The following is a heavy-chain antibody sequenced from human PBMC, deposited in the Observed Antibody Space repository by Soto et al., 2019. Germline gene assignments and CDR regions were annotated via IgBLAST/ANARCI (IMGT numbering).Heavy chain of an antibody. D-gene: IGHD3-3*01. V-gene: IGHV1-69*13. CDR1: GGIFSSYA. CDR3: ARGDITIFGVDPVGWFDP. J-gene: IGHJ5*02. Sequence: SVKVSCKAFGGIFSSYAISWVRQAPGQGLEWMGGIIPIFGTANYAQKFQGRVTITADESTSTAYMELSSLRSEDTAVYYYARGDITIFGVDPVGWFDPWGQGTLVTVSS. CDR2: IIPIFGTA.